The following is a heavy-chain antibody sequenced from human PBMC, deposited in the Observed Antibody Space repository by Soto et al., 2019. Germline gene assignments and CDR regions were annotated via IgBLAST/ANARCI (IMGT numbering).Heavy chain of an antibody. CDR1: GYTFTSYA. Sequence: QVQLVQSGAEEKKPGASVKVSCKASGYTFTSYAMHWVRQAPGQRLEWMGWINAGNGNTKYSQKFQGRVTITRDTSASTAYMELSSLRSEDTAVYYCASYRISTSCSYYYGMDVWGQGTTVTVSS. J-gene: IGHJ6*02. D-gene: IGHD2-2*01. CDR2: INAGNGNT. V-gene: IGHV1-3*05. CDR3: ASYRISTSCSYYYGMDV.